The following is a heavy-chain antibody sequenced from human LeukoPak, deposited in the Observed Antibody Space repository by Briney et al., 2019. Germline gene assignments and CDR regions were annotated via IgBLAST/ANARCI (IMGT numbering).Heavy chain of an antibody. CDR1: GYSSTSYW. J-gene: IGHJ4*02. Sequence: GESLKISCKGSGYSSTSYWIGWVREMAGKGLEWMGIIYPGDSDTRYSPSFQGQVIISADKSISTAYLQWSSLRASDTAMYYCARRINGMFYFDYWGQGTLVTVSS. D-gene: IGHD1-20*01. CDR3: ARRINGMFYFDY. V-gene: IGHV5-51*01. CDR2: IYPGDSDT.